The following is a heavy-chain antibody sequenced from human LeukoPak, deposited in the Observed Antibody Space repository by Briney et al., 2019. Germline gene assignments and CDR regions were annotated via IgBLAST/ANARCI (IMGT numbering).Heavy chain of an antibody. CDR3: ARVIGYCSSTSCFGYFDY. J-gene: IGHJ4*02. Sequence: SETLSLTCTVSGGSISSSTYYWAWIRQPPGKGLEWIGSIYYGGSTHCNPSLKSRVTTSVDTSKNQLSLKLSSVTAADTAVYYCARVIGYCSSTSCFGYFDYWGQGTLVTVSS. D-gene: IGHD2-2*01. V-gene: IGHV4-39*07. CDR2: IYYGGST. CDR1: GGSISSSTYY.